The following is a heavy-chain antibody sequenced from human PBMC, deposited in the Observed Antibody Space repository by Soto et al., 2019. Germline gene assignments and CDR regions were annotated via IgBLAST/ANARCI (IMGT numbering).Heavy chain of an antibody. CDR2: ISGGGGST. V-gene: IGHV3-23*01. CDR3: AKDDETELRFVVVTISRIDS. CDR1: GFTFSNYA. Sequence: EVQLLESGGGLVQPGGSLRLSCAASGFTFSNYAMGWVRQAPGKGLEWVSGISGGGGSTYYADSVKGRFTISRDQDKNTLCLRMHSIGDEDTALYYCAKDDETELRFVVVTISRIDSWGQGTLVTVSS. J-gene: IGHJ4*02. D-gene: IGHD3-3*01.